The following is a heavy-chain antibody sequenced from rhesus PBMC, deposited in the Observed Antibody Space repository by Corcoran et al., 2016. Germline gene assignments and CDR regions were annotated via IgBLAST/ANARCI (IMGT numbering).Heavy chain of an antibody. V-gene: IGHV4-169*02. CDR2: IYGSGSST. J-gene: IGHJ4*01. CDR1: GGSISSSY. Sequence: QLQLQESGPGLVKPSETLSVTCAVSGGSISSSYWSWIRQAPGKGLEWIGYIYGSGSSTTYNPSLKSRVTLSVDTSKNQLSLKLSSVTTADTAVYYCARDRCTGSGCYGTFDYWGQGVLVTVSS. D-gene: IGHD2-21*01. CDR3: ARDRCTGSGCYGTFDY.